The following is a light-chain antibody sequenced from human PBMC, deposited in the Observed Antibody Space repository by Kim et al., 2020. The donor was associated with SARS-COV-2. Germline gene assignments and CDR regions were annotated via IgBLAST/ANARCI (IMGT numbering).Light chain of an antibody. CDR3: QQSNDWPPLT. Sequence: PGERATLSCRASQSVSNTYLAWYQQKPGQAPRLLIYDATTRATGVPARFIGSGSETDFTLTISSLQSEDFAVYYCQQSNDWPPLTFGQGTKVDIK. CDR1: QSVSNTY. CDR2: DAT. J-gene: IGKJ1*01. V-gene: IGKV3-15*01.